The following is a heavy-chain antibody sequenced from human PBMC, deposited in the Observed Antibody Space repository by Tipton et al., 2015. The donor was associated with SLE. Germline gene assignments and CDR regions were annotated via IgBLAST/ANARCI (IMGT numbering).Heavy chain of an antibody. Sequence: GSLRLSCAASGFTVSSYGMHWVRQAPGKGLEWVAFIRYDGSNKYYADSVKGRFTISRDNSKNTLYLQMNSLRAEDTAMYYCAKGSADARPYYFDNWGQGTLVTVSS. CDR3: AKGSADARPYYFDN. CDR1: GFTVSSYG. D-gene: IGHD3-16*01. V-gene: IGHV3-30*02. CDR2: IRYDGSNK. J-gene: IGHJ4*02.